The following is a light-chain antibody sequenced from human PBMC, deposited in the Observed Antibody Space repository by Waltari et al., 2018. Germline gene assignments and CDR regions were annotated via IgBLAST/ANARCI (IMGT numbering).Light chain of an antibody. CDR3: QQHGTLPAT. CDR2: RAS. Sequence: DIVLPQSPGTASLSPGERVTLSCRASQSVGSSSLAWYQQKPGQAPRLVLYRASRRATGIPDRFSGSGSGTDFSLTISRLEPEDFAVYYCQQHGTLPATFGQGTKVEIK. J-gene: IGKJ1*01. CDR1: QSVGSSS. V-gene: IGKV3-20*01.